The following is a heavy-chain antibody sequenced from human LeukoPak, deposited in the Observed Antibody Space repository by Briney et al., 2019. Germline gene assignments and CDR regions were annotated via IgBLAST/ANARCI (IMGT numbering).Heavy chain of an antibody. Sequence: HAGGSLRLSCAASGFTFSIYVIHWLRDAPGEGVEGVVVISCDGSNKYCADSVKGRFTLPRDNPKNTLYLQMNTLRAEDTAVYYCAKDVEWGAMVRGVITYYFDYWGQGTLVTVSS. CDR2: ISCDGSNK. V-gene: IGHV3-30*04. D-gene: IGHD3-10*01. CDR1: GFTFSIYV. J-gene: IGHJ4*02. CDR3: AKDVEWGAMVRGVITYYFDY.